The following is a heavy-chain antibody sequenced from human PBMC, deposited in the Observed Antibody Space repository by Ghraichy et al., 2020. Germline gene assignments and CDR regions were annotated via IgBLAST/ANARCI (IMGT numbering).Heavy chain of an antibody. V-gene: IGHV3-30*18. CDR2: ISYDGSKK. CDR3: AKSLPFLGAYNQGVFDY. D-gene: IGHD5-18*01. Sequence: GGSLRLSCAASGFTFSGFGMHWVRQAPGKGLEWVTFISYDGSKKFYADSVKGRFSISRDNSKNTVCLQMNSLRAADTAVYYCAKSLPFLGAYNQGVFDYWGQGTLVTVSS. J-gene: IGHJ4*02. CDR1: GFTFSGFG.